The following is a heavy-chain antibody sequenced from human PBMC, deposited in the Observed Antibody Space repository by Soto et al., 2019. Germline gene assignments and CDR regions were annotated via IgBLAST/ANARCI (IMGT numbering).Heavy chain of an antibody. CDR1: GGSFSGYY. CDR3: ASTQYGGNSSGAFDI. D-gene: IGHD2-21*02. J-gene: IGHJ3*02. CDR2: INHSGST. Sequence: PSETLSLTCAVYGGSFSGYYWIWIRQPPGKGLEWIGEINHSGSTNYNPSLKSRVTISVDRSKNQFSLKLSSVTAADTAVYYCASTQYGGNSSGAFDIWGQGTMVTVSS. V-gene: IGHV4-34*01.